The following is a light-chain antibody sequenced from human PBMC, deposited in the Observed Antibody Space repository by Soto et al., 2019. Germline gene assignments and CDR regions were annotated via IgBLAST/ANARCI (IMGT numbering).Light chain of an antibody. J-gene: IGKJ4*01. V-gene: IGKV1-5*03. CDR2: KAS. CDR3: QQHANYPIT. CDR1: QSISTW. Sequence: DIQLTQSPSTLSASVGDRVTITCRASQSISTWLAWYQQKPGKAPKLLIYKASTLETGVPSRFSGSASGTEFTLTISSLQPDDFATYYCQQHANYPITFGGGTKVDIK.